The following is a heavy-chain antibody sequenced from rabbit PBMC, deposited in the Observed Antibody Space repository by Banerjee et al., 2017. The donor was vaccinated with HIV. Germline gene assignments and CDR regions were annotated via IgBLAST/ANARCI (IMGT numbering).Heavy chain of an antibody. Sequence: QSLEESGGGLVQPEGSLTLTCTASGFSFSSSYYMCWVRQAPGKGLEWIGCIAAGGSGSTYYASWAKGRFTISSPSSTTVTLQMTSLTAADTATYFCARNPYGNTGNLWGPGTLVTVS. CDR1: GFSFSSSYY. J-gene: IGHJ4*01. D-gene: IGHD5-1*01. V-gene: IGHV1S40*01. CDR3: ARNPYGNTGNL. CDR2: IAAGGSGST.